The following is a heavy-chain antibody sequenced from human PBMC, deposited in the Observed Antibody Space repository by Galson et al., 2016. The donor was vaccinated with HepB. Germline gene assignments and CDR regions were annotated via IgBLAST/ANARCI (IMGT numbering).Heavy chain of an antibody. Sequence: SLRLSCAASGFSVSSNYMSWVRQAPGKGLQWVSVIFSGGSTYYADSVKGRFTISRDNSKNTLHLQMNSLRAEDTAVYYCARDGEYYYGSGSYAETWGQGTLGTVSS. CDR3: ARDGEYYYGSGSYAET. CDR2: IFSGGST. D-gene: IGHD3-10*01. J-gene: IGHJ5*02. CDR1: GFSVSSNY. V-gene: IGHV3-53*01.